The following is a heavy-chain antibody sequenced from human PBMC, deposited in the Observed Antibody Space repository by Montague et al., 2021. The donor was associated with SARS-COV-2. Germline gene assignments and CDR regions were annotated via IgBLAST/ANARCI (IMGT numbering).Heavy chain of an antibody. V-gene: IGHV2-5*01. CDR2: XXSXXXK. D-gene: IGHD3-9*01. J-gene: IGHJ4*02. CDR1: GFSLSTPNVG. CDR3: AHLIRYYDIFTGIPFDY. Sequence: PALVKPTQTLTLTCTFSGFSLSTPNVGVGWIRQPPGKALEWVAXXXSXXXKRXSPSLRNRLTITKDTAKNQVVLSLTYVDPVDTATYYCAHLIRYYDIFTGIPFDYWGQGSQVTVSS.